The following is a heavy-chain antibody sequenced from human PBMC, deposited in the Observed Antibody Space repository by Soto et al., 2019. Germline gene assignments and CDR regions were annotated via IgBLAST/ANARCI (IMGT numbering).Heavy chain of an antibody. CDR2: TYYRSKWYN. D-gene: IGHD2-8*01. CDR1: GDSVSSNSAT. V-gene: IGHV6-1*01. CDR3: ARGGTPMLAFDY. J-gene: IGHJ4*02. Sequence: PSQTLSLTCAVSGDSVSSNSATWNWIRQSPSRGLEWLGRTYYRSKWYNDYAVSLKSRITINPDTSKNQFSLQLNSVTPEDSVVYYCARGGTPMLAFDYWGQGILVTVSS.